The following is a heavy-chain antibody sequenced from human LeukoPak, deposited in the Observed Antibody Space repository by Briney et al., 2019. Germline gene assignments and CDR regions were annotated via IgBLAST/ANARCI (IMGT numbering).Heavy chain of an antibody. V-gene: IGHV4-61*02. CDR1: GGSISSGRYY. Sequence: SETLSLTCNVSGGSISSGRYYWSWIRQPAGKGLEWIGRIYTRGSTNYNPSLKSRVAMSVDTSKNQFSLKLSSVTAADTAVYYCATDGMVRGPDAWFDSWGQGTLVTVSS. CDR3: ATDGMVRGPDAWFDS. CDR2: IYTRGST. J-gene: IGHJ5*01. D-gene: IGHD3-10*01.